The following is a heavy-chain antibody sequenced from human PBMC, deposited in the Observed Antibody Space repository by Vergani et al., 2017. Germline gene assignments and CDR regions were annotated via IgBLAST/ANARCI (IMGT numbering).Heavy chain of an antibody. V-gene: IGHV1-69*01. CDR1: GVTFSTYA. CDR3: SRGSKIQLVHRYFDY. Sequence: QVQLVQSGAEVKKPGSSVKVSCKASGVTFSTYAIRWVRQAPGQGLVWMGGIIPIFGTTNYDQKFQGRVPITEDEPTSTAFMEVSSLRSEDTAVDYCSRGSKIQLVHRYFDYLGQGTLVTVSS. CDR2: IIPIFGTT. D-gene: IGHD5-18*01. J-gene: IGHJ4*02.